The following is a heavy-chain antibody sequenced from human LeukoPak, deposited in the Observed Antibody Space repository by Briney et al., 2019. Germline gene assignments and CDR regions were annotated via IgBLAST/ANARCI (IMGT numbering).Heavy chain of an antibody. CDR3: APRLRYFDWSFNDP. Sequence: ASVKVSCKVSGYTLTEFAIHWVRQAPGKGLEWMGGLDPEDGERIYAQKFQGRVTMTEDTSTDTSYMELSSLRSEDTAVYYCAPRLRYFDWSFNDPWGQGTLVTVSS. CDR2: LDPEDGER. CDR1: GYTLTEFA. D-gene: IGHD3-9*01. V-gene: IGHV1-24*01. J-gene: IGHJ5*02.